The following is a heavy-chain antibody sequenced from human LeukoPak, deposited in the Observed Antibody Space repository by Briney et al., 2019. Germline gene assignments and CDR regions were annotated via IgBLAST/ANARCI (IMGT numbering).Heavy chain of an antibody. J-gene: IGHJ4*02. Sequence: SETLSLTCAVYGGSFSGYYWSWIRQPPGKGLEWIGEINHSGSTKYNPSLKSRVTMSLDTSKNQLSLKLSSVTAADTAVYYCARWEYDILTGYYPKDDYFDYWGQGTLVTVSS. CDR1: GGSFSGYY. D-gene: IGHD3-9*01. CDR2: INHSGST. CDR3: ARWEYDILTGYYPKDDYFDY. V-gene: IGHV4-34*01.